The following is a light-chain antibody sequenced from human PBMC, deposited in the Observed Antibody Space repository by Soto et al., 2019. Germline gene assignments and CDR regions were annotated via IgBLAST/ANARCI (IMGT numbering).Light chain of an antibody. V-gene: IGKV3-11*01. CDR2: DAS. CDR1: QSVGAY. J-gene: IGKJ4*01. Sequence: EIVLTQSPATLSLSPGERATLSCRASQSVGAYLAWYQQKPGQAPRLLIYDASNRASGIPARVSGNGSETDFTLTISSLEPEDSAVYYCHQRGSWPQLTFGGGTKVEIK. CDR3: HQRGSWPQLT.